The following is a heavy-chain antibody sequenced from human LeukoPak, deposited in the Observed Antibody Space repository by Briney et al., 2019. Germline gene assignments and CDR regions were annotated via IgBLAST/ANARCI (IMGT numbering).Heavy chain of an antibody. CDR2: LIHTIGTA. D-gene: IGHD6-19*01. V-gene: IGHV1-69*13. CDR1: GGTFSSYA. J-gene: IGHJ4*02. CDR3: ARDPNSSGWYSHFDY. Sequence: SVKVSCKASGGTFSSYAISWVRQHPGEGLQWMGGLIHTIGTANYEQKLQGRITITADESTSTAYLELSSLRSEDTAVYYCARDPNSSGWYSHFDYWGQGTLVTVSS.